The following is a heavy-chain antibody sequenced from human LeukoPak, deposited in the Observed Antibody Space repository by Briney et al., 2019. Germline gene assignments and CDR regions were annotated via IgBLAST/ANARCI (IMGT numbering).Heavy chain of an antibody. V-gene: IGHV3-23*01. CDR1: GFTFSSYA. J-gene: IGHJ4*02. CDR3: ANHNWNDVIDY. CDR2: ISGSGSNT. Sequence: PGGSLRLSCAASGFTFSSYAMSWVRQAPGKGLVWVSAISGSGSNTYHADSVKGRFTISRDNSKNTLYLQMKSLRADDTAIYYCANHNWNDVIDYWGQGTLVTVSS. D-gene: IGHD1-20*01.